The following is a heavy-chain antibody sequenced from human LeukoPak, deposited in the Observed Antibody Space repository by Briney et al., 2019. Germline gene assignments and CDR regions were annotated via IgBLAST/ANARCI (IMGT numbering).Heavy chain of an antibody. J-gene: IGHJ5*02. D-gene: IGHD3-10*01. Sequence: PSETLSLTCAVYCGSFSGYYWSWIRQPPGKGLEWIGEINHSGSTNYNPSLKSRVTISVDTSKNQFSLKLSSVTAADTAVYYCARASQGLWFRYWFDPWGQGTLVTVSS. CDR1: CGSFSGYY. CDR2: INHSGST. V-gene: IGHV4-34*01. CDR3: ARASQGLWFRYWFDP.